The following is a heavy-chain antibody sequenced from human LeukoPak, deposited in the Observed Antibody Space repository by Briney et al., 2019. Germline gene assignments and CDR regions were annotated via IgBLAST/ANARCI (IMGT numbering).Heavy chain of an antibody. CDR1: GFTFSSYG. V-gene: IGHV3-30*02. Sequence: GGSLRLSCAASGFTFSSYGMHWVRQAPGEGLEWVAFIRYDGSNKYYADSVKGRFTISRDNSKNTLYLQMNSLRAEDTAVYYCAKGHDFWSGYYDYWGQGTLVTVSS. J-gene: IGHJ4*02. D-gene: IGHD3-3*01. CDR3: AKGHDFWSGYYDY. CDR2: IRYDGSNK.